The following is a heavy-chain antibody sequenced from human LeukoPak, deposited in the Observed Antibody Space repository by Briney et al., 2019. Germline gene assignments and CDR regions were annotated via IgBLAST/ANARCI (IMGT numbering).Heavy chain of an antibody. CDR3: AKDQNTGYANNWFDP. D-gene: IGHD5-12*01. CDR1: GYSFTCYY. J-gene: IGHJ5*02. Sequence: ASVTVSFTASGYSFTCYYIHWVRQAPGQGLEWMGWSNPNNGGTNFAQKFEGRVTMTRDTSISTAYIELSRLRSDDTAIYYCAKDQNTGYANNWFDPWGQGTLVTVSS. CDR2: SNPNNGGT. V-gene: IGHV1-2*02.